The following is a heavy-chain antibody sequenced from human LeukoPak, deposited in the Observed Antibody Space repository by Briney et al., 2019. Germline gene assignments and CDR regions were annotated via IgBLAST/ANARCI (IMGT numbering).Heavy chain of an antibody. V-gene: IGHV3-23*01. D-gene: IGHD1-26*01. CDR2: VRGSDAGT. CDR3: AKNRGGSYYSGSDY. Sequence: GGSLRLSCAASGFTFSRYAMNWGRRAPAKGLEWVSAVRGSDAGTSYADAVRVRFTISRDNSKTTLHLQMNSLRAEATAVYYCAKNRGGSYYSGSDYWGQGTLVTVSS. J-gene: IGHJ4*02. CDR1: GFTFSRYA.